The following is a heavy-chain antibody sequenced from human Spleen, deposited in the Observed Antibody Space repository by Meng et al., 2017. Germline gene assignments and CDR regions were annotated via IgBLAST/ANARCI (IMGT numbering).Heavy chain of an antibody. CDR1: GYSFTSYW. Sequence: GESLKISCKGSGYSFTSYWIGWVRQMPGKGLEWMGTIYPGDSDTCYSPSFQGQVTISADKSISTDYLQWTSLKASDTAMYYCARLVVVAATTHDAFDIWGQGTMVTVSS. D-gene: IGHD2-15*01. V-gene: IGHV5-51*01. J-gene: IGHJ3*02. CDR3: ARLVVVAATTHDAFDI. CDR2: IYPGDSDT.